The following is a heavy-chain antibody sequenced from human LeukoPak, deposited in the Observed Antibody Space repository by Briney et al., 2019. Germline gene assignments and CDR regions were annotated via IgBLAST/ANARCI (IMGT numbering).Heavy chain of an antibody. V-gene: IGHV1-2*02. J-gene: IGHJ3*01. CDR2: FNPTSGAA. D-gene: IGHD1-1*01. CDR1: GYTFTAYY. Sequence: ASVRVSCKPSGYTFTAYYMHWVRQAAGHQLNWLGWFNPTSGAAKYAKSFPARLTMTRDTSNNTSSRGLSRLRSDDTTVYYCTLELRSSTWSFDVFDLGGQGTMLTVP. CDR3: TLELRSSTWSFDVFDL.